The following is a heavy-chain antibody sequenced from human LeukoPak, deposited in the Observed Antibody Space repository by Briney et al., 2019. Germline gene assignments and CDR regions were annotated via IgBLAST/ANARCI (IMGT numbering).Heavy chain of an antibody. J-gene: IGHJ6*02. CDR3: AKDRSGPRGYYYYGMDV. CDR1: GFTFSTYW. Sequence: GGSLRLSCSASGFTFSTYWMSRVRQAPGKGLEWVANMRRDGNEIYYLDSVKGRFTISRDNSKNTLYLQMNSLRAEDTAVYYCAKDRSGPRGYYYYGMDVWGQGTTVSVSS. CDR2: MRRDGNEI. D-gene: IGHD3-3*01. V-gene: IGHV3-7*01.